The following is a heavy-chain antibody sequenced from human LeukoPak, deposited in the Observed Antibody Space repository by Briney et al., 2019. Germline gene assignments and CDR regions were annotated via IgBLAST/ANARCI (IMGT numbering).Heavy chain of an antibody. D-gene: IGHD5-18*01. CDR3: ARTYRGYSYGPFDY. Sequence: SETLSLTCTVSGGSISSYYWGWIRQPPGKGLEWIGYIYYSGSTNYNPSLKSRVTISVDTSKNQFSLKLSSVTAADTAVYYCARTYRGYSYGPFDYWGQGTLVTVSS. J-gene: IGHJ4*02. CDR1: GGSISSYY. V-gene: IGHV4-59*01. CDR2: IYYSGST.